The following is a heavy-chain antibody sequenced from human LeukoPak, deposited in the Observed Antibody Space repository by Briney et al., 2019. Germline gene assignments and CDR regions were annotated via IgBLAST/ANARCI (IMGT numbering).Heavy chain of an antibody. J-gene: IGHJ4*02. D-gene: IGHD2-8*01. CDR3: TAGLGYCTNGVCLEYYFDY. CDR2: ISSSSYI. Sequence: GGSLRLSCAASGFAFSSYSMNWVRQAPGKGLEWVSSISSSSYIYYADSVKGRFTISRDNAKNSLYLQMNSLRAEDTAVYYCTAGLGYCTNGVCLEYYFDYWGQGTLVTVSS. CDR1: GFAFSSYS. V-gene: IGHV3-21*01.